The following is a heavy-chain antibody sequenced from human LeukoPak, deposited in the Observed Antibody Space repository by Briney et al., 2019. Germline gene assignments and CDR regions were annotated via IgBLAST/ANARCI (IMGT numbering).Heavy chain of an antibody. V-gene: IGHV4-39*01. Sequence: SETLSLTCTVSGGSISSSTDYWGWIRQPPGKGLEWIGIIYYSGRTYYNPSLKSRVTISVDTSKNQFSLKLSSVTAADTAVYYCARHKGSFLLDSWGQGTLLTVSS. D-gene: IGHD1-26*01. CDR2: IYYSGRT. CDR3: ARHKGSFLLDS. CDR1: GGSISSSTDY. J-gene: IGHJ4*02.